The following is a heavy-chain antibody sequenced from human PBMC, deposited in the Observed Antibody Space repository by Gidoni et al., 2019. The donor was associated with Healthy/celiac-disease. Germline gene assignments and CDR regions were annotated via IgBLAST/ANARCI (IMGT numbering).Heavy chain of an antibody. CDR2: ISGSGGSA. CDR1: GFTFTSHA. CDR3: AKIIGSRSYYPFDY. D-gene: IGHD3-10*01. J-gene: IGHJ4*02. Sequence: EVQMLESGGGLGQRGGSLRLSCAASGFTFTSHAMSWVRQAPGKGLGWVSSISGSGGSASYADSVKGRFTISRDNSKNTLSLQMDSLRAEDTAIYYCAKIIGSRSYYPFDYWGQGTLVTVSS. V-gene: IGHV3-23*01.